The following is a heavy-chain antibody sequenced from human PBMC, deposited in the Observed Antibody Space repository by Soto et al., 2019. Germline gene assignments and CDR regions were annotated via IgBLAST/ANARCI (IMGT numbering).Heavy chain of an antibody. V-gene: IGHV4-30-4*01. CDR2: IYYSGST. CDR3: ARDHYVYDILTGYGYYYGMDV. Sequence: PSETLSLTCTVPGGSISSGDYYWSWIRQPPGKGLEWIGYIYYSGSTYYNPSLKSRVTISVDTSKNQFSLKLSSVTAADTAVYYCARDHYVYDILTGYGYYYGMDVWGQGTTVTSP. CDR1: GGSISSGDYY. J-gene: IGHJ6*02. D-gene: IGHD3-9*01.